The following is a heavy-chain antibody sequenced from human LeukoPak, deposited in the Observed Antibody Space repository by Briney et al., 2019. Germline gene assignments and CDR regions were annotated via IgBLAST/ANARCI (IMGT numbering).Heavy chain of an antibody. D-gene: IGHD3-22*01. V-gene: IGHV4-30-2*01. J-gene: IGHJ4*02. CDR2: IYQSGNT. Sequence: SETLSLTCAVSGGSISSGGYSWSWIRQPPGKGLEWIGYIYQSGNTYYNPSLKSRVTISVDRSRNQFSLKLSSVTAADTAVYYCVRGGGSSGSGFDYWGQGTLVTVSS. CDR1: GGSISSGGYS. CDR3: VRGGGSSGSGFDY.